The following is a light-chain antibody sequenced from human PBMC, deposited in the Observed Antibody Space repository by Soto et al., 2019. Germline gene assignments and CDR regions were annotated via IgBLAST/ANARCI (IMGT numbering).Light chain of an antibody. CDR1: QSVSSSY. V-gene: IGKV3-20*01. CDR2: GAS. CDR3: HQYCSSSRK. Sequence: EIVLTQSPGTLSLSPGERATLSCRASQSVSSSYLAWYQQKPGQAPRLLIYGASSSATGIPDRISGSGIGTDFALTISKLEPEDFAVYYCHQYCSSSRKFGQGTMVDIK. J-gene: IGKJ1*01.